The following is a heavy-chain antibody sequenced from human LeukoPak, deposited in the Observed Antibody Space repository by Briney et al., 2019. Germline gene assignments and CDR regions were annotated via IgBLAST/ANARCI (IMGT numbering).Heavy chain of an antibody. J-gene: IGHJ4*02. CDR3: ARGPLFGVVITFDY. D-gene: IGHD3-3*01. Sequence: PSETLSLTCAVYGGSFSGYYRSWIRQPPGKGLEWIGEINHSGSTNYNPSLKSRVTISVDTSKNQFSLKLSSVTAADTAVYYCARGPLFGVVITFDYWGQGTLVTVSS. V-gene: IGHV4-34*01. CDR1: GGSFSGYY. CDR2: INHSGST.